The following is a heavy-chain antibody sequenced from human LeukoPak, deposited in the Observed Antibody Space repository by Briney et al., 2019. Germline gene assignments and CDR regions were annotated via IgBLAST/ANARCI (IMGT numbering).Heavy chain of an antibody. CDR2: IWYDGSNK. CDR3: ARDTFYSSGYVDY. Sequence: PGGSLRLSCAASGFTFSSYGMHWVRQAPGKGLEWVAVIWYDGSNKYYADSVKGRFTISRDNSKNTLYLQMNSLRAEDTAVYYCARDTFYSSGYVDYWGQGTTVTVSS. D-gene: IGHD6-19*01. CDR1: GFTFSSYG. V-gene: IGHV3-33*01. J-gene: IGHJ4*02.